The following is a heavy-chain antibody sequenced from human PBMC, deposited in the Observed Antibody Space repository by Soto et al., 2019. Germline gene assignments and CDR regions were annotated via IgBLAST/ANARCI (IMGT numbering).Heavy chain of an antibody. CDR3: ARDNGYSYGYTLDH. D-gene: IGHD5-18*01. CDR1: CPSIISYY. J-gene: IGHJ4*02. CDR2: IYYSGST. V-gene: IGHV4-59*01. Sequence: SGTLSLTCTLSCPSIISYYWSWINQPPGKGLEWIGYIYYSGSTNYNPSLKSRVTISVDTSKNQFSLKLSSVTAADTAVYYCARDNGYSYGYTLDHWGQGTLVTVS.